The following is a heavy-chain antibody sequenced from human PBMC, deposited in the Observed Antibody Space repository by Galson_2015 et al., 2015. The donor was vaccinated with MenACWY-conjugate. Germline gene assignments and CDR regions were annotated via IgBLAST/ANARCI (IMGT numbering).Heavy chain of an antibody. Sequence: SLRLSCAASGFTFRNYWMTWVRQAPGKGLEWVATIKKDGSEKYYVDSVKGRFTVSRDNAKNSMSLEMNSLRVEDTAVYSCARGHYGMDTWCQGTTVTVSS. CDR3: ARGHYGMDT. J-gene: IGHJ6*02. V-gene: IGHV3-7*03. CDR1: GFTFRNYW. CDR2: IKKDGSEK.